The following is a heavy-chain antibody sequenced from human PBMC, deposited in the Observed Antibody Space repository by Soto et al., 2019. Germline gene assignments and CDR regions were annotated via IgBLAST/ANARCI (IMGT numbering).Heavy chain of an antibody. J-gene: IGHJ4*02. CDR1: GGSISSSSYY. Sequence: SETLSLTCTVSGGSISSSSYYWGWIRQPPGKGLEWIGSIYYSGSTYYNPSLKSRVTISVDTSKNQFSLKLSSVTAADTAVYYCARHDAIAVAGSKGYYFDYWGQGTLVTVSS. CDR2: IYYSGST. CDR3: ARHDAIAVAGSKGYYFDY. V-gene: IGHV4-39*01. D-gene: IGHD6-19*01.